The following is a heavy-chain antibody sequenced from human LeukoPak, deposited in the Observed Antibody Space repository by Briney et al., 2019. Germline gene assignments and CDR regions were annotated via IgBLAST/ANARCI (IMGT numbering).Heavy chain of an antibody. CDR1: SGSISSYY. V-gene: IGHV4-59*08. D-gene: IGHD3-10*01. J-gene: IGHJ4*02. Sequence: SETLSLTCTVSSGSISSYYWSWIRQPPGKGLEWIGYVYYSGSANYNPSLKGRVTISVDTSKNQFSLKLSSVTAADTAVYYCARHEKLGQFDYWGQGTLVTVSS. CDR3: ARHEKLGQFDY. CDR2: VYYSGSA.